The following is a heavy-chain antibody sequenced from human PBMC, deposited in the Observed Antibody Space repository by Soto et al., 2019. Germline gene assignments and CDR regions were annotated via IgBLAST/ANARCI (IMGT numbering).Heavy chain of an antibody. J-gene: IGHJ4*02. V-gene: IGHV3-21*01. D-gene: IGHD6-6*01. CDR2: ISSSSSYI. CDR1: GFTFSSYS. CDR3: ARDDQSSSSRFDY. Sequence: GSLRLSCAASGFTFSSYSMNWVRQAPGKGLEWVSSISSSSSYIYYADSVKGRFTISRDNAKNSLYLQMNSLRAEDTAVYYCARDDQSSSSRFDYWGQETLVTVSS.